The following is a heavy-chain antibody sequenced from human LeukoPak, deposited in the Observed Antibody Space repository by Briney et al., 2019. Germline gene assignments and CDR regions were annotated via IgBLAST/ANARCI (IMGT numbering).Heavy chain of an antibody. CDR2: INHSGST. CDR3: ARGARIGLAAALTEEDYYYMDV. D-gene: IGHD6-13*01. Sequence: SETLSLTCAVYGGSFSAYYWSWIRQPPGKGLEWIGEINHSGSTNYNPSLKSRVTISVDTSKNQFSLKLSSVTAADTAVYYCARGARIGLAAALTEEDYYYMDVWGKGTTVTVSS. V-gene: IGHV4-34*01. CDR1: GGSFSAYY. J-gene: IGHJ6*03.